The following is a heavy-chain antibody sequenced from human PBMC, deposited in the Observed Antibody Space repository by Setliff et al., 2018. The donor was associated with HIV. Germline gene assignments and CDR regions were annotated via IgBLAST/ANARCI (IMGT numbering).Heavy chain of an antibody. CDR2: IYTSGST. Sequence: SETLSLTCNVSGGSISSGNYYWSWIRLPAGKGLEWVGHIYTSGSTNYNPSLKSRVTILVDTSKNQFSLKLSSVTAVDTAVYYCARTPYCSGGSCYFDLWGRGTLVTVSS. CDR3: ARTPYCSGGSCYFDL. J-gene: IGHJ2*01. V-gene: IGHV4-61*09. D-gene: IGHD2-15*01. CDR1: GGSISSGNYY.